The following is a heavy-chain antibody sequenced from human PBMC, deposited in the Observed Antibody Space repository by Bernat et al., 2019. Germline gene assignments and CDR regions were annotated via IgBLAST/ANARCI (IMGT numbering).Heavy chain of an antibody. CDR3: ARGMLTTVTHWVWFDP. D-gene: IGHD4-17*01. CDR1: GYTFTSYY. CDR2: INPSGGST. Sequence: QVQLVQSGAEVKKPGASVKVSCKASGYTFTSYYMHWVRQAPGQGLEWMGIINPSGGSTSYAQKFQGRVTMTRDTSTSTVYMELSSLRSEDTAVYYCARGMLTTVTHWVWFDPWGQGTLVTVSS. J-gene: IGHJ5*02. V-gene: IGHV1-46*01.